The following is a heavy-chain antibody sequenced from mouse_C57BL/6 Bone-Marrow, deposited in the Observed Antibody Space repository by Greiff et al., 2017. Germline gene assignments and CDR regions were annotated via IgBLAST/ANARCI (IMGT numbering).Heavy chain of an antibody. CDR1: GYTFTSYW. D-gene: IGHD2-3*01. CDR3: ARACFYNGYYRFAY. V-gene: IGHV1-61*01. J-gene: IGHJ3*01. CDR2: IYPSDSEP. Sequence: QVQLQQPGAELVRPGSSVKLSCKASGYTFTSYWMDWVKQRPGQGLEWIGNIYPSDSEPHYNQKFKDKATLTVDKSSSTTYMQLSILTYEDSAVYCGARACFYNGYYRFAYWGKGTLVTVSA.